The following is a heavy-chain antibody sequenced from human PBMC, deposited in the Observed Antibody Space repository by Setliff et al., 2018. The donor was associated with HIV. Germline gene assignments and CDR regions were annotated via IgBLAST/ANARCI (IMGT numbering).Heavy chain of an antibody. J-gene: IGHJ4*02. D-gene: IGHD1-26*01. V-gene: IGHV3-53*01. CDR1: GFTVNTNY. Sequence: PGGSLRLSCAASGFTVNTNYMTWVRQAPGKGLEWVSVMNGDGTTYYADSVKGRFTISRDNSINILYLHMNSLIAEDTAVYYCARDVGPYPLIDYWGQGTLVTVSS. CDR2: MNGDGTT. CDR3: ARDVGPYPLIDY.